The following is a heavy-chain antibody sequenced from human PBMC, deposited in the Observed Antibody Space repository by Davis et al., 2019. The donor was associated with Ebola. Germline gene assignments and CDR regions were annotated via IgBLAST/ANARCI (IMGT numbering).Heavy chain of an antibody. J-gene: IGHJ4*02. Sequence: GESLKISCAASGFTFSSYWMSWVRQAPGKGLEWVANIKQDGSEKYYVDSVKGRFTISRDNSKNTLYLQMNSLRAEDTAVYYCAKPRSYGSGDYWGQGTLVTVSS. CDR3: AKPRSYGSGDY. CDR2: IKQDGSEK. CDR1: GFTFSSYW. V-gene: IGHV3-7*03. D-gene: IGHD3-10*01.